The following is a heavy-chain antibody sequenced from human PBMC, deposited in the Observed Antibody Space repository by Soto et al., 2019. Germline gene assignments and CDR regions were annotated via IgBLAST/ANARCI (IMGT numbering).Heavy chain of an antibody. CDR3: ARLFAPGYCTNGVCWPGNY. CDR2: IDPSDSYT. CDR1: GYSFTSYW. V-gene: IGHV5-10-1*03. J-gene: IGHJ4*02. Sequence: EVQLVQSGAEVKKPGESLRISCKGSGYSFTSYWISWVRQMPGKGLEWMGRIDPSDSYTNYSPSFQGHVTISADKSISTAYLQWSSLKASDTAMYYCARLFAPGYCTNGVCWPGNYWGQGTLVTVSS. D-gene: IGHD2-8*01.